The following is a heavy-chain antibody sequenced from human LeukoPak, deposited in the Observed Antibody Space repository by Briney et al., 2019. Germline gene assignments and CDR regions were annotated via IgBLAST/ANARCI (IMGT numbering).Heavy chain of an antibody. J-gene: IGHJ4*02. CDR3: ARDRIVVVPAAHYFDY. Sequence: NSGGPLRLSCAASGFTFSSYSMNWVRQAPGKGLEWVSSISSSSSYIYYADSVKGRFTISRDNAKNSLYLQMNSLRAEDTAVYYCARDRIVVVPAAHYFDYWGQGTLVTVSS. CDR1: GFTFSSYS. CDR2: ISSSSSYI. V-gene: IGHV3-21*01. D-gene: IGHD2-2*01.